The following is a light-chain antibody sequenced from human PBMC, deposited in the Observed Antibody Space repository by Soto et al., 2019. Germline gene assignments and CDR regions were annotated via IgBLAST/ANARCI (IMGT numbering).Light chain of an antibody. J-gene: IGKJ2*01. CDR1: QRITTY. CDR2: TAA. CDR3: QQSYSTPYT. V-gene: IGKV1-39*01. Sequence: IHMTQSPSSLSASVGDRVTITCRASQRITTYLNWYQQKPGKAPKLLISTAATLQGGVPSRFSSSGSGTDFTLTSTTLQPEDFATYFCQQSYSTPYTFGQGTKLEIK.